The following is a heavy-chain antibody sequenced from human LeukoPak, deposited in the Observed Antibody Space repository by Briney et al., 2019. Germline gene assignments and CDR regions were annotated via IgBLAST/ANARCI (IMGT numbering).Heavy chain of an antibody. D-gene: IGHD2-2*01. Sequence: AASVKVSCKASGGTFSSYAISWVRQAPGQGLEWMGRIIPIFGIANYAQKFQGRVTITADKSTSTAYMELSSLRSEDTAVYYCASDLALEYPKPGDIVVVPAAMPPPNYYYGMDVWGQGTTVTVSS. CDR3: ASDLALEYPKPGDIVVVPAAMPPPNYYYGMDV. CDR2: IIPIFGIA. V-gene: IGHV1-69*04. CDR1: GGTFSSYA. J-gene: IGHJ6*02.